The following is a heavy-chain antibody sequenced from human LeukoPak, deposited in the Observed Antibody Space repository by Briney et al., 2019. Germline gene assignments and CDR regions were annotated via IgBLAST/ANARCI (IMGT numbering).Heavy chain of an antibody. J-gene: IGHJ5*02. D-gene: IGHD2-15*01. Sequence: ASVKVSCKASRGTFSSYAISWVRQAPGQGLEWMGGIIPIFGTANYAQKFQGRVTITTDESTSTAYMELSSLRSEDTAVYYCAGIGYCSGGSCYGGQVRFDPWGQGTLVTVSS. V-gene: IGHV1-69*05. CDR3: AGIGYCSGGSCYGGQVRFDP. CDR2: IIPIFGTA. CDR1: RGTFSSYA.